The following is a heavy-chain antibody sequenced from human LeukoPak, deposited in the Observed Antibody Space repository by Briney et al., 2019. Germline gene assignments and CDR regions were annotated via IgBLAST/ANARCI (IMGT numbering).Heavy chain of an antibody. V-gene: IGHV3-13*01. D-gene: IGHD2-2*01. CDR2: IGTAGDT. CDR3: ARRAAAIYYYYMDV. J-gene: IGHJ6*03. Sequence: GGSLRLSCAASGFTFSSYDMHWVRQATGKGLEWVSAIGTAGDTYYPGSVKARFTISRENAKNSLYLQMNSLRAGDTAVYYCARRAAAIYYYYMDVWGKGTTVTVSS. CDR1: GFTFSSYD.